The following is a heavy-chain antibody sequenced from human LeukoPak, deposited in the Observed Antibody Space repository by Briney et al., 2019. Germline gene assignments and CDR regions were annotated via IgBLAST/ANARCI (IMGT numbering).Heavy chain of an antibody. Sequence: SQTLSLTCTVSGGSISSGGYSWSWIRQHPGEGLEWIGYIYYSGSTYYNPSLKSRVTISVDTSKSQFSLKLSSVTAADTAVYYCARGVYYYDSSGYYSVADAFDIWGQGTMVTVSS. V-gene: IGHV4-31*03. D-gene: IGHD3-22*01. J-gene: IGHJ3*02. CDR3: ARGVYYYDSSGYYSVADAFDI. CDR2: IYYSGST. CDR1: GGSISSGGYS.